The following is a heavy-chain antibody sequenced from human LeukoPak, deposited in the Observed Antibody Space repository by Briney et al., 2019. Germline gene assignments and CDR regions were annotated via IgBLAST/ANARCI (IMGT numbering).Heavy chain of an antibody. D-gene: IGHD6-19*01. Sequence: SVKVSCKASGGTFSSYAISWVRQPPGQGLEWMGRIIPILGIANYAQKFQGRVTITADKSASTAYMELSSLRSEDTAVYYCARGRGSSAGAFDIWGQGTMVTVSS. CDR2: IIPILGIA. V-gene: IGHV1-69*04. CDR3: ARGRGSSAGAFDI. CDR1: GGTFSSYA. J-gene: IGHJ3*02.